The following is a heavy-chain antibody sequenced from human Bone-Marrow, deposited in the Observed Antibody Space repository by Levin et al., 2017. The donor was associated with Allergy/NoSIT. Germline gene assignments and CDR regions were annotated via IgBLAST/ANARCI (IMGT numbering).Heavy chain of an antibody. CDR2: ISSSGSII. CDR1: GFTFSSYE. J-gene: IGHJ4*02. Sequence: GGSLRLSCAASGFTFSSYEMNWVRQAPGKGLEWVSYISSSGSIIHYADSVKGRFTTSRDNAKKSLYLQMNSLRADDTAVYYCERDGPATYDYGDYVFDYWGQGTLVTVSS. CDR3: ERDGPATYDYGDYVFDY. V-gene: IGHV3-48*03. D-gene: IGHD4-17*01.